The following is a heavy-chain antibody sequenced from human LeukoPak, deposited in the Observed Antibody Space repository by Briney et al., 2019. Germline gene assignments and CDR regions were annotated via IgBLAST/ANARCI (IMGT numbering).Heavy chain of an antibody. CDR1: GGTFSSYA. V-gene: IGHV1-69*05. D-gene: IGHD5-12*01. CDR3: AREGIVATID. Sequence: GASVKVSCTASGGTFSSYAISSVRQAPRQGLEWMGGIIPIFGTANYAQKFQGRVTITTDESTSTAYMELSSLRSEDTAVYYCAREGIVATIDWGQGTLVTVSS. CDR2: IIPIFGTA. J-gene: IGHJ4*02.